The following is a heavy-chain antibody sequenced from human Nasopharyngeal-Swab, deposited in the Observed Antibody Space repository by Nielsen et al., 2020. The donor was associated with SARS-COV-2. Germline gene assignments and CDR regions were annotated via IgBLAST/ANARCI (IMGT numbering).Heavy chain of an antibody. D-gene: IGHD1-1*01. V-gene: IGHV3-7*03. Sequence: VRQAPGKGLEWVANIKHDGSQKYYVDSVKGRFSISRDNAKNSLYLQMNSLRAEDTAVYYCARGVLHNLYYYYGMDVWGQGTTVTVSS. CDR2: IKHDGSQK. J-gene: IGHJ6*02. CDR3: ARGVLHNLYYYYGMDV.